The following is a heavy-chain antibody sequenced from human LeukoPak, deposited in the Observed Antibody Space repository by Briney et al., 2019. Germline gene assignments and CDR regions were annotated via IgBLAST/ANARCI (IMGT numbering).Heavy chain of an antibody. CDR1: GDSISSSNW. CDR3: ARDHGPYGGNTLYYYGMDV. J-gene: IGHJ6*02. D-gene: IGHD4-23*01. V-gene: IGHV4-4*02. Sequence: SGTLSLTCAVSGDSISSSNWWSWVRQPPGKGLEWIGEIYHSGSTNYNPSLKSRVTISVDKSKNQFSLKLSSVTAADTAVYYCARDHGPYGGNTLYYYGMDVWGQGTTVTVSS. CDR2: IYHSGST.